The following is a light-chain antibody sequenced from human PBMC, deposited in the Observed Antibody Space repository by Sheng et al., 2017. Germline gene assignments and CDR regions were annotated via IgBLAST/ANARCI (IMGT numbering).Light chain of an antibody. CDR3: QQRSSWVS. CDR2: DAS. CDR1: ESVSRY. J-gene: IGKJ4*01. Sequence: EIVLTQSPATLSLSPGERATLSCRASESVSRYLAWYQQKPGQAPRLLIYDASNRATGIPARFSASGSGTHFTLTISSLEPEDFAVYYCQQRSSWVSFGGGTKVEIK. V-gene: IGKV3-11*01.